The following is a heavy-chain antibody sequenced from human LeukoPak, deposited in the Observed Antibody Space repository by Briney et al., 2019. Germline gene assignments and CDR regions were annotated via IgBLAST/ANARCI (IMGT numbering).Heavy chain of an antibody. CDR3: ARTSLVYSGSYYDY. D-gene: IGHD1-26*01. CDR2: IKQDGSLI. CDR1: AFTFGSYW. Sequence: GGSLRLSCAASAFTFGSYWMTWVRQAPGKGLEWVANIKQDGSLIFYLDSVKGRFTISRDNAKNSLYLQMNSLRVEDTTLYYCARTSLVYSGSYYDYWGQGTLVTVSS. V-gene: IGHV3-7*01. J-gene: IGHJ4*02.